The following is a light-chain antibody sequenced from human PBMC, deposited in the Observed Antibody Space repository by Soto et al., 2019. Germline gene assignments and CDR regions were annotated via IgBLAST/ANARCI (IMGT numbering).Light chain of an antibody. J-gene: IGLJ1*01. CDR3: SSYTRSSPYV. CDR1: SSDVGGYNY. CDR2: EVS. V-gene: IGLV2-14*01. Sequence: QSALTQPASVSGSPGQSITISCTGTSSDVGGYNYVSWYQQHPGKAPKLMIYEVSNRPSGVSNRFSGSKSVNTASLTISGLQAEDEADYYCSSYTRSSPYVFGTGTKLTVL.